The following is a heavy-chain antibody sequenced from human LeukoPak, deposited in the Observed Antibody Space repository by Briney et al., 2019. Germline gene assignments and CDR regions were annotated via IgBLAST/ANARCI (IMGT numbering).Heavy chain of an antibody. Sequence: GGSLRLSCAASGFTVSSNDMSWVRQAPGKGLEWVSVIYTGGGTYYVDSVKGRFTISRDNSKNTQYLQMNSLRVEDTAVYYCARSRGTYYGVDVWGQGTTVTVSS. V-gene: IGHV3-66*01. J-gene: IGHJ6*02. CDR1: GFTVSSND. CDR3: ARSRGTYYGVDV. CDR2: IYTGGGT.